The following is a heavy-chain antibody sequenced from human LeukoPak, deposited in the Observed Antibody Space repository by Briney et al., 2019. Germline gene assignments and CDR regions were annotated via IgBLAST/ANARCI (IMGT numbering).Heavy chain of an antibody. Sequence: ASVKVSCKASGYTFTGYYMHWVRQAPGQGLEWMGRINPNSGGTNYAQKFQGRVTMTRDTSTSTLYMELSSLRSDDTAVYYCARDIEYYDYIWGSYRSPDYWGQGTLVTVSS. CDR2: INPNSGGT. V-gene: IGHV1-2*06. CDR1: GYTFTGYY. D-gene: IGHD3-16*02. J-gene: IGHJ4*02. CDR3: ARDIEYYDYIWGSYRSPDY.